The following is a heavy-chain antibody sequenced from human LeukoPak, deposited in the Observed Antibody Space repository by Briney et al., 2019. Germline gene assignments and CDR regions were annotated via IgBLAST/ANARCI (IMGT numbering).Heavy chain of an antibody. CDR1: GYTLTELS. J-gene: IGHJ4*02. V-gene: IGHV1-24*01. CDR2: FDPEDGET. CDR3: ATASVYGDYVGY. D-gene: IGHD4-17*01. Sequence: VASVKVSCKVSGYTLTELSMHWVRQAPGKGLEWMGGFDPEDGETIYAQKFQGGVTMTEDTSTDTAYMELSSLRSEDTAVYYCATASVYGDYVGYWGQGTLVTVSS.